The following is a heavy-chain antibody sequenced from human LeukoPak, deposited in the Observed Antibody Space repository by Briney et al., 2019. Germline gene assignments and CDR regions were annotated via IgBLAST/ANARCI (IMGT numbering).Heavy chain of an antibody. V-gene: IGHV4-61*01. CDR3: ARDWVPVPAANYYYGMDV. Sequence: TPSETLSLTCTVSGGSVSSGSYYWSWLRQPPGKGLEWIGYIYYSGSTNYNPPLKSRVTISVDTSKNQFSLKLSSVTAADTAVYYCARDWVPVPAANYYYGMDVWGQGTTVTVSS. D-gene: IGHD2-2*01. CDR1: GGSVSSGSYY. J-gene: IGHJ6*02. CDR2: IYYSGST.